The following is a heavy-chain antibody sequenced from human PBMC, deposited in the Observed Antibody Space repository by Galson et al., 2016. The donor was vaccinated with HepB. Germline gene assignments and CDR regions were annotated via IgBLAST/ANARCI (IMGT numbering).Heavy chain of an antibody. CDR3: AKDKTSGYSSGCYYFDY. J-gene: IGHJ4*02. CDR2: ISSSSAFI. D-gene: IGHD6-19*01. CDR1: GFPFSRYG. Sequence: SLRLSCAASGFPFSRYGMNWVRQAPGKGLEWVSSISSSSAFIYYADSLKGRFTISKDYAKNSLYLQMNSLRPEDTALYYCAKDKTSGYSSGCYYFDYWGQGTLVTVSS. V-gene: IGHV3-21*04.